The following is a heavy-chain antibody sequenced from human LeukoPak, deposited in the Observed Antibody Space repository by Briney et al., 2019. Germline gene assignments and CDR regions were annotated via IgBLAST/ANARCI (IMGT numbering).Heavy chain of an antibody. CDR3: ATVAGGGHDAFDI. Sequence: PSETLSLTCAVYGGSFSGYYWSWIRQPPGKGLEWIGEINHSGSTNYNPSLKSRVTISVDTSKNQFSLKLSSVTAADTAVYYCATVAGGGHDAFDIWGQGTMVTVSS. J-gene: IGHJ3*02. CDR2: INHSGST. D-gene: IGHD1-14*01. V-gene: IGHV4-34*01. CDR1: GGSFSGYY.